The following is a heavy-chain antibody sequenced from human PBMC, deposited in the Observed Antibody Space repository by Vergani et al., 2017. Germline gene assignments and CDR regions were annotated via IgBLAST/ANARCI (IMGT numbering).Heavy chain of an antibody. CDR3: ARKGYSYGFAPVNAFDI. CDR1: GGSISSSNW. D-gene: IGHD5-18*01. Sequence: QVQLQESGPGLVTPSGTLSLTCAVSGGSISSSNWWSWVRQPPGKGLEWIGEIYHSGSTNYNPSLKSRVTISVDKSKNQFSLKLSSVTAADTAVYYCARKGYSYGFAPVNAFDIWGQGTMVTVSS. CDR2: IYHSGST. J-gene: IGHJ3*02. V-gene: IGHV4-4*02.